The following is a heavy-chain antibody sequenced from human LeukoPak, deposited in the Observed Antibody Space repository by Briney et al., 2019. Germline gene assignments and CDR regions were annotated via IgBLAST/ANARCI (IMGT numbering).Heavy chain of an antibody. J-gene: IGHJ5*01. Sequence: GASVKVSCKASGYTFTSYGIIWVRQAPGQGLEWMGWISAHNGNTKYTQEFQGRVTMTTDTSTSTAYMELRSLRSDDTAVYYCAGKYAVFDCWGQGTLATVS. CDR3: AGKYAVFDC. CDR1: GYTFTSYG. CDR2: ISAHNGNT. D-gene: IGHD2-8*01. V-gene: IGHV1-18*04.